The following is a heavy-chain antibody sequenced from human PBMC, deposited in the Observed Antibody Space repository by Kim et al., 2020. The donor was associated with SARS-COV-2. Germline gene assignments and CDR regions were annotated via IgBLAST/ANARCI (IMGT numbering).Heavy chain of an antibody. V-gene: IGHV4-59*01. J-gene: IGHJ6*01. Sequence: SETLSLTCTVSGGSISSYYWSWIRQPPGKGLEWIGYIYYSGSTNYNPSLKSRVTISVDTSKNQFSLKLSSVTAADTAVYYCARVPIAAAGRGSYYYYYG. CDR3: ARVPIAAAGRGSYYYYYG. CDR2: IYYSGST. CDR1: GGSISSYY. D-gene: IGHD6-13*01.